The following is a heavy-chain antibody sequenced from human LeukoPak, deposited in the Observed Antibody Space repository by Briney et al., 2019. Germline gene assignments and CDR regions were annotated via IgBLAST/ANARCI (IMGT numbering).Heavy chain of an antibody. J-gene: IGHJ4*02. D-gene: IGHD3-9*01. Sequence: PGGTLRLSCAASGLTFINFGMTWVRQAPGKGLEWVSAISGSGVITFYADSVKGRFTISRDNSKNTLYLQMNSLRAEDTAVYYCAKDDAWLRYQYWGQGTLVTVSS. CDR3: AKDDAWLRYQY. V-gene: IGHV3-23*01. CDR2: ISGSGVIT. CDR1: GLTFINFG.